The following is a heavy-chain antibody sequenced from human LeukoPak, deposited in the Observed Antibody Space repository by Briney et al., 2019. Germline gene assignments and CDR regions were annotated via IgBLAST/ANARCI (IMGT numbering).Heavy chain of an antibody. CDR3: ARVALGYCTNGVCYGIDY. CDR1: GGSISASSFY. J-gene: IGHJ4*02. D-gene: IGHD2-8*01. V-gene: IGHV4-39*07. CDR2: MYYTGTT. Sequence: SETLSLTCIVSGGSISASSFYWGWIRQPPGKGLEWIGTMYYTGTTYYNPSLTSRVTISVDTSQTQFSLKLTSVTAADTAVYYCARVALGYCTNGVCYGIDYWGQGTLVTVSS.